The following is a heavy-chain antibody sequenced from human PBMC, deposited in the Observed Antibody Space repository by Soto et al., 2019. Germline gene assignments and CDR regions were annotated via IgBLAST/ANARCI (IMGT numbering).Heavy chain of an antibody. D-gene: IGHD2-2*01. V-gene: IGHV3-74*01. J-gene: IGHJ1*01. CDR3: ARGPRASSGGTGAY. Sequence: EVQLVESGGGLVQPGGSLRLSCAASGFSFDSYWMHWVRQAPGQGPVWVSRIDDDGTTTNYADSVKGRFTISRDNAKNTLYLQKNSLRPEDTAVYYCARGPRASSGGTGAYWGKDTLFTVSS. CDR2: IDDDGTTT. CDR1: GFSFDSYW.